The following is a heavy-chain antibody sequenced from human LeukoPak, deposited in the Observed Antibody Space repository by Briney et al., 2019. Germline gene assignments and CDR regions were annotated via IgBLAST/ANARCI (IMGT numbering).Heavy chain of an antibody. CDR3: ARESVDTAMVSAFDI. Sequence: GGSLRLSCAASGFTFSSYGMHWVRQAPGKGLEWVAVISYDGSNKYYADSVKGRFTISRDNSKNTLYLQMNSLRAEDTAVYYCARESVDTAMVSAFDIWGQGTMVTVSS. J-gene: IGHJ3*02. CDR1: GFTFSSYG. V-gene: IGHV3-30*03. CDR2: ISYDGSNK. D-gene: IGHD5-18*01.